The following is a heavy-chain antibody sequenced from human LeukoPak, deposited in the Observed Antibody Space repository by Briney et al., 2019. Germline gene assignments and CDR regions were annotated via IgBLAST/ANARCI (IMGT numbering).Heavy chain of an antibody. D-gene: IGHD6-13*01. J-gene: IGHJ4*02. V-gene: IGHV3-7*01. Sequence: GGSLRLSCAASGFTFTSYWMSWVRQAPGKGLEWVANIKEDGSEKYYVDSVKGRLTISRDNAKNSLYLQMNSLRAEDAAVYYCARVDGIVGAGTFDYWGQGTLVAVSS. CDR1: GFTFTSYW. CDR3: ARVDGIVGAGTFDY. CDR2: IKEDGSEK.